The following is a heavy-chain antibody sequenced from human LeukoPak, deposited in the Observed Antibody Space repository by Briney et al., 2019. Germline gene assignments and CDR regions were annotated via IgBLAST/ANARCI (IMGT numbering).Heavy chain of an antibody. CDR3: ARWYYDSSGYRYFDY. V-gene: IGHV4-59*01. D-gene: IGHD3-22*01. CDR2: IDYSGNT. Sequence: SETLSLTCTVSGVSISSYYWSWIRQPPGKGLEWIGYIDYSGNTNYNPSLKSRDTISVDTSKNQFSLKLSSVTAADTAVYYCARWYYDSSGYRYFDYWGQGTLVTVSS. CDR1: GVSISSYY. J-gene: IGHJ4*02.